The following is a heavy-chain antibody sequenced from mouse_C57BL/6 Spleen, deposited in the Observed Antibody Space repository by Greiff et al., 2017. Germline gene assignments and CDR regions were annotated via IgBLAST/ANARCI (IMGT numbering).Heavy chain of an antibody. V-gene: IGHV10-1*01. CDR3: LAYYRAMDY. CDR2: IRSKSNNYAT. D-gene: IGHD2-10*01. J-gene: IGHJ4*01. Sequence: EVQLVESGGGLVQPKGSLKLSCEASGFSFNTYAMTWVRQAPGKGLEWVARIRSKSNNYATYYAVSVKDRFTISRDDSESMLYLQMNNLETEDTAMYYSLAYYRAMDYWGQGTTVTVSS. CDR1: GFSFNTYA.